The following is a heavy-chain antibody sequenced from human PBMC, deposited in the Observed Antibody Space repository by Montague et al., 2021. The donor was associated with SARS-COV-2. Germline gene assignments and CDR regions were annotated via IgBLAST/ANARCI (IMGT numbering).Heavy chain of an antibody. V-gene: IGHV4-39*06. D-gene: IGHD3-22*01. J-gene: IGHJ4*02. CDR1: GDSISSSSYY. CDR2: IYYSGST. CDR3: ARGWFSPMLAVVIWGPFDY. Sequence: SETLSLTCTVSGDSISSSSYYWGWIRQPPGKGLECIGTIYYSGSTYYNPSLKRRVTISVDTSKNQFPLKLSSVTAADTAVYCCARGWFSPMLAVVIWGPFDYWGQGARATVPP.